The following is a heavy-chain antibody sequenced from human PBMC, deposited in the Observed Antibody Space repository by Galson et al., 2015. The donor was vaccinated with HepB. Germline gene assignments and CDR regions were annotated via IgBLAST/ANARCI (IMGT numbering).Heavy chain of an antibody. CDR3: AKIGYYDILTGYEYYFDY. CDR1: GFTFSSYA. D-gene: IGHD3-9*01. J-gene: IGHJ4*02. V-gene: IGHV3-23*01. Sequence: SLRLSCAASGFTFSSYAMSWVRQAPGKGLEWVSAISGSGGSTYYADSVKGRFTISRDNSKNTLYLQMNSLRAEDTAVYYCAKIGYYDILTGYEYYFDYWGQGTLVTVSS. CDR2: ISGSGGST.